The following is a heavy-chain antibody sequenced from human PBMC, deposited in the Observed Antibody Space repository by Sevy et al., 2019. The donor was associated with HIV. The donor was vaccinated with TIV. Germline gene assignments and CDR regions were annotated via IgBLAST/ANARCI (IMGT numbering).Heavy chain of an antibody. CDR1: GFIFSNAW. CDR2: IKSKTDSGTT. V-gene: IGHV3-15*01. CDR3: TTAPFNMIPS. D-gene: IGHD3-22*01. Sequence: GGSLRLSCAASGFIFSNAWMSWVRQAPGKGLEWVDRIKSKTDSGTTDYAAPVKGRFTISRDDSKNTLYLQMNSLRAEDTAVYYCTTAPFNMIPSWGQGTLVTVSS. J-gene: IGHJ5*02.